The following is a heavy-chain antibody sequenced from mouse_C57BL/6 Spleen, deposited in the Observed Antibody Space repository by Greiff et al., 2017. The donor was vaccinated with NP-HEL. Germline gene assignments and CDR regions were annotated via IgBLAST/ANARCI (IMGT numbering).Heavy chain of an antibody. Sequence: QVQLKQPGTELVKPGASVKLSCKASGYTFTSYWMHWVKQRPGQGLEWIGNINPSNGGTNYNEKFKSKATLTVDKSSSTAYMQLSSLTSKDSAVYYCARSGGYYDYAMDYWGQGTSVTVSS. CDR3: ARSGGYYDYAMDY. CDR1: GYTFTSYW. J-gene: IGHJ4*01. D-gene: IGHD2-3*01. V-gene: IGHV1-53*01. CDR2: INPSNGGT.